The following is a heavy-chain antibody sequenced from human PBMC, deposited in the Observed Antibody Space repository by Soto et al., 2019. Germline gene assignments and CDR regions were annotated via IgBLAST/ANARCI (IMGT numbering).Heavy chain of an antibody. V-gene: IGHV3-74*01. J-gene: IGHJ6*03. Sequence: PGGSLRLSCAASGFAFSSYWMHWVRQAPGKGLVWVSRINSDGSSTSYADSVKGRFTISRDSAKNTLYLQINSLRAEDTAVYYCAQGSHQSYYYYMDVWGKGTTVTVSS. CDR1: GFAFSSYW. CDR3: AQGSHQSYYYYMDV. CDR2: INSDGSST.